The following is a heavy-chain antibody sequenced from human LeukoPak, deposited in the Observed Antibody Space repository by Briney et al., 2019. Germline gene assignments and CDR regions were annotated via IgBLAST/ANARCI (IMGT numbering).Heavy chain of an antibody. Sequence: QTGGSLRLSCAASGFTFSSYTMNWVRQAPGKGLEWVSAISGSGGSTYYADSVKGRFTISRDNSKNTLYLQMNSLRAEDTAVYYCAKDKVHSSSVSPDWGQGTLVTVSS. CDR1: GFTFSSYT. D-gene: IGHD6-13*01. V-gene: IGHV3-23*01. J-gene: IGHJ4*02. CDR3: AKDKVHSSSVSPD. CDR2: ISGSGGST.